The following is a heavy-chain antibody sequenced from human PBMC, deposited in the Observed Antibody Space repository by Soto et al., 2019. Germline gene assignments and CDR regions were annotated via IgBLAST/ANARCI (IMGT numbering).Heavy chain of an antibody. V-gene: IGHV1-46*03. CDR1: GYSFTNFY. Sequence: QVQLVQSGAEVKKPGASVKVSCKASGYSFTNFYIHWVRQAPGQGLEWMGTLNPSGGGTSYAPKFQGRLTMTTDTSTSTVNMELSSLRSEDTAVYYCARLYDYGDLTYFDYWGQGTLVTVSS. J-gene: IGHJ4*02. CDR3: ARLYDYGDLTYFDY. CDR2: LNPSGGGT. D-gene: IGHD4-17*01.